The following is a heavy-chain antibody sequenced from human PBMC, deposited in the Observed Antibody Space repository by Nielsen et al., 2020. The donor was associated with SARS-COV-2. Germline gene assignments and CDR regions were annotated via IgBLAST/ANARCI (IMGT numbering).Heavy chain of an antibody. Sequence: GESLKISCAASGFTFSSYAMHWVRQASGKGLEWVGRIRSKANNYATSYTAPVKGRFTISRDNAENSLSLQMNSLRAEDTAVYYCARESVTGTDAFDIWGQGTVVTVSS. CDR1: GFTFSSYA. CDR3: ARESVTGTDAFDI. D-gene: IGHD6-19*01. J-gene: IGHJ3*02. V-gene: IGHV3-73*01. CDR2: IRSKANNYAT.